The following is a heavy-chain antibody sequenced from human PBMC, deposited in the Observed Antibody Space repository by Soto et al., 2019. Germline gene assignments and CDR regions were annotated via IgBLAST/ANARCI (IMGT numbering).Heavy chain of an antibody. V-gene: IGHV4-34*01. CDR2: INHSGST. D-gene: IGHD3-22*01. Sequence: QVQLQQWGAGLLKPSETLSLTCAVYGGSFSGYYWIWIRQPPGKGPEWIGEINHSGSTNYNPSLKSRVTISVDTANNQFTRKLSSVTAAGTAVYYCASAPRRHYDDSSGPFQSRSRPPQHWGQGTLVTVSS. CDR3: ASAPRRHYDDSSGPFQSRSRPPQH. J-gene: IGHJ1*01. CDR1: GGSFSGYY.